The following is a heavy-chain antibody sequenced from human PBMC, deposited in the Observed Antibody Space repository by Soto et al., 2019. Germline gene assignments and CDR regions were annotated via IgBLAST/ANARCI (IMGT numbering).Heavy chain of an antibody. Sequence: QVQLVESGGGVVQPGRSLRLSCAASGFTFSSYGMHWVRQAPGKGLEWVAVISYDGSNKYYADSVKGRFTISRDNSKNTLYLQMNSMRAEDKAVYYWARSPYSVSYLAYFDYWGQGTLVTVSS. V-gene: IGHV3-30*03. CDR1: GFTFSSYG. CDR3: ARSPYSVSYLAYFDY. CDR2: ISYDGSNK. J-gene: IGHJ4*02. D-gene: IGHD1-26*01.